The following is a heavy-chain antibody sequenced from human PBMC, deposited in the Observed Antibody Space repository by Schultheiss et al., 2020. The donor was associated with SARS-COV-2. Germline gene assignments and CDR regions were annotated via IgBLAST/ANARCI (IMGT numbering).Heavy chain of an antibody. V-gene: IGHV4-31*03. Sequence: SETLSLTCTVSGGSISSGGYYWSWIRQHPGKGLEWIGYIYYSGSTYYNPSLKSRVTISVDTSKNQFSLKLSSVTAADTAVYYCVRDSDSSGYWGWFDPWGQGTLVTVSS. CDR2: IYYSGST. CDR3: VRDSDSSGYWGWFDP. J-gene: IGHJ5*02. CDR1: GGSISSGGYY. D-gene: IGHD3-22*01.